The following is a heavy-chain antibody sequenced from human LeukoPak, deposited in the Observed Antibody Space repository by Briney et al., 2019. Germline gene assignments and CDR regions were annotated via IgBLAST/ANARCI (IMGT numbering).Heavy chain of an antibody. CDR2: ISWNGGSI. Sequence: GGSLRLSCAASGFTFSSYAMNWVRQAPGKGLEWVSGISWNGGSIGYADSVKGRFTISRDNAKNSLYLQMNSLRAEDMALYYCAKGFWSGYYTGAFDYWGQGTLVTVSS. CDR3: AKGFWSGYYTGAFDY. D-gene: IGHD3-3*01. V-gene: IGHV3-9*03. J-gene: IGHJ4*02. CDR1: GFTFSSYA.